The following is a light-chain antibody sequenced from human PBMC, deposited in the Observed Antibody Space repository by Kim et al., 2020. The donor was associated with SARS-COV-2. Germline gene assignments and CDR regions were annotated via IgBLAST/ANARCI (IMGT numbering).Light chain of an antibody. CDR2: RNN. CDR1: SSNIERNY. V-gene: IGLV1-47*01. J-gene: IGLJ3*02. CDR3: AAWDDSLSGRV. Sequence: QSVLTQPPSASGTPGQRVTISCSGSSSNIERNYVYWYQQVPGTAPKVLIYRNNERPSGGPDRFSGSKSGTSASLAISGLRSEDEADYYCAAWDDSLSGRVFGGGTQLTVL.